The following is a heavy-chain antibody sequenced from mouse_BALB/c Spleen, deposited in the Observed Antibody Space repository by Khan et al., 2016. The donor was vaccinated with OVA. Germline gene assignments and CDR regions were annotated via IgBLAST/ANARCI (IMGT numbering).Heavy chain of an antibody. V-gene: IGHV9-3-1*01. CDR3: ARVRYNGTMDF. CDR2: INTYTGEP. J-gene: IGHJ4*01. CDR1: GFTFTNYG. Sequence: QIQLVQSGPELKKPGETVQISCKASGFTFTNYGMNWVRQAPGKGLKWMGWINTYTGEPTFTDDFKGRFALSLETSASTAYLQINSLKNEDTATYFCARVRYNGTMDFWGQGTSVTVSS. D-gene: IGHD2-14*01.